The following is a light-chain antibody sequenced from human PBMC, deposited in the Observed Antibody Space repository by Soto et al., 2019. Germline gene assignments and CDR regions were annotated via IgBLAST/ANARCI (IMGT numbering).Light chain of an antibody. CDR1: QSVLYSSNNKNY. CDR2: WAS. Sequence: DIVMTQSPDSLAVSLGERATINCKSSQSVLYSSNNKNYFAWYQQKPGQPPKLLIYWASTRESGVPDRFSGVRSGTDFTLTNSSLQAEDVAVYYCQQDYSAHPSTFGQGTKLEIK. CDR3: QQDYSAHPST. J-gene: IGKJ1*01. V-gene: IGKV4-1*01.